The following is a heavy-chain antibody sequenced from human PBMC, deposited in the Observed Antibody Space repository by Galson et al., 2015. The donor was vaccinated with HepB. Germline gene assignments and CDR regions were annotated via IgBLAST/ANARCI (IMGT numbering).Heavy chain of an antibody. D-gene: IGHD3-22*01. CDR2: TYYRSKWHN. V-gene: IGHV6-1*01. CDR1: GDSVSCDSAT. CDR3: ARVPLLFVDAVGYDAFDI. Sequence: CAISGDSVSCDSATWNWIRQSPSRGLEWLGRTYYRSKWHNDYALSVKSRISINADTSKNQISLQLNSVSPEDTAVYYCARVPLLFVDAVGYDAFDIWGQGTLVTVS. J-gene: IGHJ3*02.